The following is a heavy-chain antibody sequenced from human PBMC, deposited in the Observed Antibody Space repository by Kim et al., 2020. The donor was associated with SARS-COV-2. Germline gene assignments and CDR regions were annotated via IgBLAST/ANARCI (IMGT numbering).Heavy chain of an antibody. Sequence: HPPLKSGVTISVDTSKNQVSLKLSSVTAADTAVYYCARGSPRYYYGMDVWGQGTTVTVSS. J-gene: IGHJ6*02. CDR3: ARGSPRYYYGMDV. V-gene: IGHV4-31*02.